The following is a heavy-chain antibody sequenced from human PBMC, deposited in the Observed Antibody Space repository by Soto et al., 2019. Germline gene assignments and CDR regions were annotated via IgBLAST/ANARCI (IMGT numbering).Heavy chain of an antibody. CDR2: ISYDGNHK. V-gene: IGHV3-30*18. D-gene: IGHD1-26*01. Sequence: QVQLVESGGGVVQPGRSLSLSCAVSGITFSGYGMHWVRQAPGKGLDWVSLISYDGNHKYYADSVKGRFTISRDNSKNTLYLQMKSLRPEDTAVYYCAKDRAGYSRGMDVWGQGTTVTVSS. CDR1: GITFSGYG. CDR3: AKDRAGYSRGMDV. J-gene: IGHJ6*02.